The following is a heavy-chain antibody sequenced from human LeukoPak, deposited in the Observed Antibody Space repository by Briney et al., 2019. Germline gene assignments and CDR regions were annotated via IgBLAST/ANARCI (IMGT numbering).Heavy chain of an antibody. Sequence: SQTLSLTCAISGDSVSSNSAAWNCIRQAPSRGLEWLGRTYYRSKWYNDYAVSVKSRITINPDTSKNQFSLQLNSVTPEDTAVYYCAAEEGSDYDPRFDPWGQGTLVTVSS. CDR1: GDSVSSNSAA. J-gene: IGHJ5*02. D-gene: IGHD5-12*01. V-gene: IGHV6-1*01. CDR2: TYYRSKWYN. CDR3: AAEEGSDYDPRFDP.